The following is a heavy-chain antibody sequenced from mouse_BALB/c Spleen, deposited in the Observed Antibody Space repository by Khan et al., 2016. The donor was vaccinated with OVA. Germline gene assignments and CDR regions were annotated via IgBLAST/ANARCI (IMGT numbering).Heavy chain of an antibody. V-gene: IGHV1S136*01. J-gene: IGHJ3*01. CDR1: GYTFTTYV. Sequence: MQLEESGPELVKPGASVKMSCKASGYTFTTYVIHWVKQKPGQGLEWIGYIYPYNDDTKYNEKFKGKATLTSDKSSSTAYMELSSLTSEDSAVYVCVTQGSTYTWFAYWGQGTLVTVSA. D-gene: IGHD1-1*01. CDR2: IYPYNDDT. CDR3: VTQGSTYTWFAY.